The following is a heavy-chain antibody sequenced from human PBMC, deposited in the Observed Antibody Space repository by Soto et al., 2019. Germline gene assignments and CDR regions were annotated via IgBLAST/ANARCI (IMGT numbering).Heavy chain of an antibody. J-gene: IGHJ4*02. Sequence: SLKVSCRASGYTFTSYGISWVRQAPGQGLEWMGRISPNIGITNYAQKFQGRVTITADTSTSTAYMELSSLRSEDTAVYYCARDPTEGNVVVTAASDYWGQGTLLTVSS. CDR1: GYTFTSYG. CDR2: ISPNIGIT. D-gene: IGHD2-2*01. V-gene: IGHV1-69*04. CDR3: ARDPTEGNVVVTAASDY.